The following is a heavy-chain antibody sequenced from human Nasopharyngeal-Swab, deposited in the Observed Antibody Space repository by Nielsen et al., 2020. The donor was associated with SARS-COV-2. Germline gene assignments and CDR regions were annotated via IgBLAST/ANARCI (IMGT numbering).Heavy chain of an antibody. CDR3: ARHLFPRGDYYGMDV. V-gene: IGHV5-51*01. Sequence: GESLKISCKGSGYSFTAYWIGWVRQMPGKGLEWMGIIYPGDSDTRYSPSFQGQVTISADKSISTAYLQWSSLKASDTAIYYCARHLFPRGDYYGMDVWAKGPRSPSP. CDR1: GYSFTAYW. D-gene: IGHD2-15*01. J-gene: IGHJ6*02. CDR2: IYPGDSDT.